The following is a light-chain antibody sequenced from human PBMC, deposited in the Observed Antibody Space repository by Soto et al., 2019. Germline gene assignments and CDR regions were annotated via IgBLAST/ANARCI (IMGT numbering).Light chain of an antibody. Sequence: QSAPTQPASVSGSPGQSITISCTGTSSDVGGYNYVSWYQQHPGEAPRVMIYEVTSRPSGVSDRFTGSKSGNTASLTISGLQVEDEADYYCSSFTSSGTRVFGTGTQLTVL. CDR2: EVT. CDR3: SSFTSSGTRV. V-gene: IGLV2-14*01. CDR1: SSDVGGYNY. J-gene: IGLJ1*01.